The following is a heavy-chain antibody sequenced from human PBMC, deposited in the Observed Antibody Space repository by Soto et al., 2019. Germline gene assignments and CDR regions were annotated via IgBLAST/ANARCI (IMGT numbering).Heavy chain of an antibody. V-gene: IGHV3-30*09. Sequence: VQLVESGGGEVQPGRSLRLSCAASGFTYTDFALHWVRQAPGKGLEWVAIISYDGSDKYYADTVKGRFAISRDNPKNTLYLEMSAPRPEYTAVYFCARRAWDSYSAIDVWGQGTKVTVFS. J-gene: IGHJ6*02. CDR1: GFTYTDFA. D-gene: IGHD1-26*01. CDR3: ARRAWDSYSAIDV. CDR2: ISYDGSDK.